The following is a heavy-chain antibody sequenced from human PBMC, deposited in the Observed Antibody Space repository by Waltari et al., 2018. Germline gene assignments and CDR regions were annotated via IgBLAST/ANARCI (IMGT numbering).Heavy chain of an antibody. CDR3: AKDMALYNWNDHCWDY. J-gene: IGHJ4*02. D-gene: IGHD1-20*01. V-gene: IGHV3-23*01. CDR1: GFTFSSYA. Sequence: EVQLLESGGGLVQPGGSLRLSCAASGFTFSSYAKSWVRQAPGKGLECVSAISGSGGSTYYADSLKGRFTISRDNSKNTLYLQMNSLRAEDTAVYYCAKDMALYNWNDHCWDYWGQGTLVTVSS. CDR2: ISGSGGST.